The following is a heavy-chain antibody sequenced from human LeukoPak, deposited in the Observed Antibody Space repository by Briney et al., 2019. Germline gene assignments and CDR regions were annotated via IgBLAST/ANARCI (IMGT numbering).Heavy chain of an antibody. J-gene: IGHJ6*04. CDR1: GFTFNSYE. V-gene: IGHV3-48*03. CDR2: ISTSGSTR. CDR3: ARGDGGYYYGMDV. Sequence: GGSLRLSCAASGFTFNSYEMNWVHQAPGKGLEWISYISTSGSTRYYADSVKGRFTISRDNTENSLYLQMNSLRAEDTAVYYCARGDGGYYYGMDVWGKGTTVTVSS. D-gene: IGHD4-23*01.